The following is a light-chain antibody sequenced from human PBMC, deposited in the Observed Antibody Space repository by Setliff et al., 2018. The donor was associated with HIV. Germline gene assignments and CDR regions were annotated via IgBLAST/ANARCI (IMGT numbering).Light chain of an antibody. CDR1: SSDVGSYNF. CDR3: CSYAGSSTYV. CDR2: EVT. V-gene: IGLV2-23*02. J-gene: IGLJ1*01. Sequence: QSALTQPASVSGSPGQSITISCTGTSSDVGSYNFVSWFQQLPGKAPKLMIYEVTKRPSEVSNRFSGSKSGNTASLTISGPQAEDEADYYCCSYAGSSTYVFGTGTKVTVL.